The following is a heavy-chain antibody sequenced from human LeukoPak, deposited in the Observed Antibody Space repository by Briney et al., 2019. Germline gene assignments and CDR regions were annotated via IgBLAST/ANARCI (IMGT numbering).Heavy chain of an antibody. Sequence: ASVKVSCKASRYTFTGYYMHWVRQAPGQGLEWMGWINPNSGGTNYAQKFQGRVTMTRDTSISTAYMELSRLRSDDTAVYYCARDRSVIAVAGTFDYWGQGTLVTVSS. D-gene: IGHD6-19*01. V-gene: IGHV1-2*02. CDR3: ARDRSVIAVAGTFDY. J-gene: IGHJ4*02. CDR1: RYTFTGYY. CDR2: INPNSGGT.